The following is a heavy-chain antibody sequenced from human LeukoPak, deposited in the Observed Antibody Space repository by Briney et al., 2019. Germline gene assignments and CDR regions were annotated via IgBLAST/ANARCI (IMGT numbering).Heavy chain of an antibody. CDR1: RYTFTAYY. Sequence: ASVKVSCKASRYTFTAYYIHWMRQDPGQGLEWMGWINPNTGDTMYAQKFQGRVTMTRDTSISTAYMELSRLRSDDTAVYYCARGPSTGDFDYWGQGSLVTVSS. CDR2: INPNTGDT. D-gene: IGHD1-1*01. CDR3: ARGPSTGDFDY. V-gene: IGHV1-2*02. J-gene: IGHJ4*02.